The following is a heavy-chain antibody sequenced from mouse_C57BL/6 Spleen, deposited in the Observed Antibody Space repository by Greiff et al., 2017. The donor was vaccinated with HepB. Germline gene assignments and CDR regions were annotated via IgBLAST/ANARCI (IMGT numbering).Heavy chain of an antibody. V-gene: IGHV1-80*01. Sequence: VQVVESGAELVKPGASVKISCKASGYAFSSYWMNWVKQRPGKGLEWIGQIYPGDGDTNYNGKFKGKATLTADKSSSTAYMQLSSLTSEDSAVYFCAREGLYYFDYWGQGTTLTVSS. CDR1: GYAFSSYW. J-gene: IGHJ2*01. CDR3: AREGLYYFDY. CDR2: IYPGDGDT.